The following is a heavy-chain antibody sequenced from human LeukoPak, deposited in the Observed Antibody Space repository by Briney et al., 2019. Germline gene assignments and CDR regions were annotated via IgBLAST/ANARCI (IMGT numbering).Heavy chain of an antibody. V-gene: IGHV4-59*08. Sequence: SETLSLTCTVSGGSISRYFWTWIRLPPTKWLELIGYISSSGSTSYNPSLTSRVTISIDTSKNHFSLKLSSVTAADTAVYYCARLIAVAGTFYYFDYWGQGTLVTVSS. CDR1: GGSISRYF. CDR3: ARLIAVAGTFYYFDY. D-gene: IGHD6-19*01. CDR2: ISSSGST. J-gene: IGHJ4*02.